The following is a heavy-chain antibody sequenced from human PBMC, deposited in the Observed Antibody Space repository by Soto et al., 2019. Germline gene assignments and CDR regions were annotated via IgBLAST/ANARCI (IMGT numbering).Heavy chain of an antibody. V-gene: IGHV1-58*02. J-gene: IGHJ3*02. Sequence: SVKVSCKASGFAFTISAMQWVRQARGQRLEWIGWIVVGSGNTNYAQKFQERVTITRDMSTSTAYMELSSLRSEDTAVYYCAASHFELLAFDIWGQGTMVTVSS. D-gene: IGHD3-9*01. CDR2: IVVGSGNT. CDR1: GFAFTISA. CDR3: AASHFELLAFDI.